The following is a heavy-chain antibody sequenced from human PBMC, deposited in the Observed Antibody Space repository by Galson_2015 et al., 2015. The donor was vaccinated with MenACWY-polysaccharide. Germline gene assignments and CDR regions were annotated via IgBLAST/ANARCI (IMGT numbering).Heavy chain of an antibody. V-gene: IGHV3-7*01. Sequence: SLRLSCAASGFTFRKYGMSWVRQAPGKGLEWVANIKRDGGGTYNVDSVKGRFTISRDNAKNSLYLQMNSLRVEDTAVYYCARGHYGMDVWGQGTTVTVSS. CDR3: ARGHYGMDV. CDR2: IKRDGGGT. CDR1: GFTFRKYG. J-gene: IGHJ6*02.